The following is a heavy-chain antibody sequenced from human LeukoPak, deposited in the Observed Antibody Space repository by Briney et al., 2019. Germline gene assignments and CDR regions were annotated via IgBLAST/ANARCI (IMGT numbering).Heavy chain of an antibody. CDR1: GFTFSSHA. CDR2: ISGSGGST. V-gene: IGHV3-23*01. D-gene: IGHD3-3*01. Sequence: GGSLRLSCAASGFTFSSHAMSWVRQAPGKGLEWVSAISGSGGSTYYADSVKGRFTISRDNSKNTLYLQMNSLRAEDTAVYYCAKDYDFWSGYYYYGMDVWGQGTTVTVSS. CDR3: AKDYDFWSGYYYYGMDV. J-gene: IGHJ6*02.